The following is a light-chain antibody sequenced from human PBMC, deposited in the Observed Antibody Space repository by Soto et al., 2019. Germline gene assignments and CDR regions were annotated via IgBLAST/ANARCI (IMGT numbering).Light chain of an antibody. CDR1: PAIASF. CDR3: QQRTDRPPWT. V-gene: IGKV1-9*01. J-gene: IGKJ1*01. CDR2: AAS. Sequence: IQLTQSPSSLSASVGDRVTITCRASPAIASFLAWYQQKPGTAPKLLIYAASTLQSGVPSRFSGSGSGTDFTLTISSLEPEDFAVYYCQQRTDRPPWTFGQGTKVDI.